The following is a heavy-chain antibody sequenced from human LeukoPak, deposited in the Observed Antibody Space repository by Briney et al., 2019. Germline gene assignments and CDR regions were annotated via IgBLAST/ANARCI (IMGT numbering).Heavy chain of an antibody. CDR3: ARAKDGSGSYYNVLAYGY. Sequence: GGSLRLSCAASGFTFSSYWMHWVRQAPGKGLVWVSRINSDGSSTGYADSVEGRFTISRDNAKNTLYLQMNSLRAEDTAVYYCARAKDGSGSYYNVLAYGYWGQGTLVTVSS. V-gene: IGHV3-74*01. CDR2: INSDGSST. CDR1: GFTFSSYW. D-gene: IGHD3-10*01. J-gene: IGHJ4*02.